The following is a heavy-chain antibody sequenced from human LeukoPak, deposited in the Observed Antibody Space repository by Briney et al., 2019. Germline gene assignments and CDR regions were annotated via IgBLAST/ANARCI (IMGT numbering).Heavy chain of an antibody. CDR2: ITSSGTSI. CDR1: GFTFSSYE. CDR3: ARSTTTSLFDY. Sequence: GGSLRLSCAASGFTFSSYEMNWVRQAPGKGLEWVSFITSSGTSIFYADSVKGRFTISRDNAKNSLYLQMNSLRAEDTAVYYCARSTTTSLFDYWGQGTLVSVPS. D-gene: IGHD1-1*01. V-gene: IGHV3-48*03. J-gene: IGHJ4*02.